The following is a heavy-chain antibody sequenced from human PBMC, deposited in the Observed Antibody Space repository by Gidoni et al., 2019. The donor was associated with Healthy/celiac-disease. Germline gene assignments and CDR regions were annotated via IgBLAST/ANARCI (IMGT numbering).Heavy chain of an antibody. V-gene: IGHV3-30*01. CDR2: ISYDGSNK. CDR3: ARVGRDKSVIGAGVDY. J-gene: IGHJ4*02. Sequence: VQLVESGGGVVQPGRSLRLSCAASGFTFSSYAMHWVRQAPGKGLEWVAVISYDGSNKYYADSVKGRFTISRDNSKNTLYLQMNSLRAEDTAVYYCARVGRDKSVIGAGVDYWGQGTLVTVSS. CDR1: GFTFSSYA. D-gene: IGHD2-21*01.